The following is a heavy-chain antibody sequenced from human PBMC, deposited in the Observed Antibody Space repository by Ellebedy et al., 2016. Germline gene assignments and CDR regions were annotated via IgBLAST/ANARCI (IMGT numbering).Heavy chain of an antibody. J-gene: IGHJ6*03. CDR2: ISGYNGNT. CDR3: ARDPRDGYYYYYYMDV. CDR1: GGTFSSYA. D-gene: IGHD5-24*01. V-gene: IGHV1-18*01. Sequence: ASVKVSCKASGGTFSSYAISWVRQAPGQGLEWMGWISGYNGNTNYAQKFQGRVTMTTDTSTSTAYMELSSLRSDDTAVYYCARDPRDGYYYYYYMDVWGKGTTVTVSS.